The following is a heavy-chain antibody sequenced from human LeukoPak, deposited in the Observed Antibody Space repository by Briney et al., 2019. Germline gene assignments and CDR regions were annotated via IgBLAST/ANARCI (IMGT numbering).Heavy chain of an antibody. CDR1: GYTLTELS. D-gene: IGHD3-3*01. Sequence: ASVKVSCKVSGYTLTELSMHWVRQAPGKGLEWMGGFDPEDGETIYAQKFQGRVTMTEDTSTDTAYMELSSLRSEDTAVYYCATITISASYFDYWGQGTLVTVSS. CDR3: ATITISASYFDY. V-gene: IGHV1-24*01. J-gene: IGHJ4*02. CDR2: FDPEDGET.